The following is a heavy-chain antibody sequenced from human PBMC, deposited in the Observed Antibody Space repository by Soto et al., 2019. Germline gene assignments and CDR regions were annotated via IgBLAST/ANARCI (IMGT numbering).Heavy chain of an antibody. J-gene: IGHJ4*02. CDR2: VKHDGSDT. V-gene: IGHV3-74*01. CDR1: GLTFSHHW. Sequence: EVQLVESGGGSVLPGGSLRLSCTTSGLTFSHHWMHWVRQVPGKGLEWVSGVKHDGSDTFYADSVKGRFTISRDNAKNTVFLQMSSLRVGDTAVYYCTTVFDSWGQGTLVTVSS. D-gene: IGHD4-4*01. CDR3: TTVFDS.